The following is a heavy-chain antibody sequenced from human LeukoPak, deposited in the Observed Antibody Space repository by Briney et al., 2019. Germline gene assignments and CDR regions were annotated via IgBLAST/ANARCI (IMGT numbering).Heavy chain of an antibody. Sequence: SETLSLTCAVSGGSISSGGYSWSWIRQPPGKGLEWIGYIYHSGSTYYNPSLKSRVTISVDRSKNQFSLKLSSVTAADTAVYYCARSGGMGELSLYPDYWGQGTLVTVSS. D-gene: IGHD3-16*02. V-gene: IGHV4-30-2*01. CDR1: GGSISSGGYS. CDR2: IYHSGST. J-gene: IGHJ4*02. CDR3: ARSGGMGELSLYPDY.